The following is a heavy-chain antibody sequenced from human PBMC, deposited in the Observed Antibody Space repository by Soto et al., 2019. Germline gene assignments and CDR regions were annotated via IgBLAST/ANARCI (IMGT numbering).Heavy chain of an antibody. CDR3: SRESYYDSSGYYFPYYFDY. V-gene: IGHV4-59*01. Sequence: TSETLSLTCTVSGGSISTYYWSWIRQPPGKGLEWIGYIYFDWSTSYNPSLRSRVTISVDTSKNQFSLILSSVTSADTAAYFCSRESYYDSSGYYFPYYFDYWGQGTLVTVSS. D-gene: IGHD3-22*01. CDR1: GGSISTYY. J-gene: IGHJ4*02. CDR2: IYFDWST.